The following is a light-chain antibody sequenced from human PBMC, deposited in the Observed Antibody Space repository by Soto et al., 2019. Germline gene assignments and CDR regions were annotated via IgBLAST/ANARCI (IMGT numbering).Light chain of an antibody. CDR1: QNISSW. Sequence: DIQITPSHSNMSASVGDRVTLTCRASQNISSWLAWYQQKTGKGTNPLIYQKSNLDSGVPSRFSGSVSGTEFTLTIRSLQTDDFATYDCQTYYSYSEAFGQGTKGDI. CDR3: QTYYSYSEA. J-gene: IGKJ1*01. V-gene: IGKV1-5*03. CDR2: QKS.